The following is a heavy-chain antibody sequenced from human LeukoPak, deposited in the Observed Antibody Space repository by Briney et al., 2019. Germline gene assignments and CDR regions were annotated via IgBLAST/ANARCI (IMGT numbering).Heavy chain of an antibody. CDR2: IYYSGST. V-gene: IGHV4-31*03. D-gene: IGHD4-17*01. J-gene: IGHJ4*02. CDR1: GGSISSGGYS. Sequence: SQTLSLTCTVSGGSISSGGYSWSWIRQHPGKGLEWIGYIYYSGSTYYNPSLKSRATISVDTSKNQFSLKLSSVTAADTAVYYCARVDGTTVTPSFDYWGQGTLVTVSS. CDR3: ARVDGTTVTPSFDY.